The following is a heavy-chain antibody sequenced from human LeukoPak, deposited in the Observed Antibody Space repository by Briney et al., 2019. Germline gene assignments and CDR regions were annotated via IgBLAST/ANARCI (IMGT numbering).Heavy chain of an antibody. V-gene: IGHV1-2*02. J-gene: IGHJ4*02. CDR1: AYTFTYYY. D-gene: IGHD6-19*01. Sequence: GASVTVSCTASAYTFTYYYVHWVRQAPGQGRGWMGWINSNSGSTSYAQNFQGRVTMTRDTSISTLYVELSSLRSDDTAVYYSTRVRVYSSGWNFDYWGQGTLVTVSS. CDR2: INSNSGST. CDR3: TRVRVYSSGWNFDY.